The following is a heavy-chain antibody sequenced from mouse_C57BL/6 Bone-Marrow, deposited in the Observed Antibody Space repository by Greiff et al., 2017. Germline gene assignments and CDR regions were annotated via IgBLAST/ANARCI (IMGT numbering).Heavy chain of an antibody. V-gene: IGHV5-12*01. J-gene: IGHJ4*01. CDR2: ISNGGGST. Sequence: EVKLVESGGGLVQPGGSLKLSCAASGFTFSDYYMYWVRQTPEKRLEWVAYISNGGGSTYYPDTVKGRFTISRDNAKNTLYLQMSRLKSEDTAMYYCARHEEYYGSSLRDYWGQGTSVTVSS. D-gene: IGHD1-1*01. CDR3: ARHEEYYGSSLRDY. CDR1: GFTFSDYY.